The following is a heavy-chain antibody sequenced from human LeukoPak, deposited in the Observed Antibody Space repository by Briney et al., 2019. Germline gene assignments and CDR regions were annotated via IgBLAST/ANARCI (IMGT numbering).Heavy chain of an antibody. CDR1: GFTFSSYW. V-gene: IGHV3-7*01. Sequence: GGSLRLYCAASGFTFSSYWMSWVRQAPGKGLEWVANIKQDGSEKYYVGSVKGRFTISRDNAKNSLYLQMNSLRAEDTAVYYCARRIPGLTPHIDYWGRGTLVTVSS. CDR2: IKQDGSEK. J-gene: IGHJ4*02. D-gene: IGHD2-15*01. CDR3: ARRIPGLTPHIDY.